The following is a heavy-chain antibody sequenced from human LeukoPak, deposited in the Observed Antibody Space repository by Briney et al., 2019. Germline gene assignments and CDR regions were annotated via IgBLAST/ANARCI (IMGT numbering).Heavy chain of an antibody. CDR2: INPSGGST. CDR1: GYTFTSYY. D-gene: IGHD3-10*01. Sequence: GASVKVSCKASGYTFTSYYMHWVRRAPGQGLEWMGIINPSGGSTSYAQKFQGRATMTRDTSTSTVYMELSSLRSEDTAVYYCARSLTRTMVRGARGVHFDYWGQGTLVTVSS. CDR3: ARSLTRTMVRGARGVHFDY. J-gene: IGHJ4*02. V-gene: IGHV1-46*01.